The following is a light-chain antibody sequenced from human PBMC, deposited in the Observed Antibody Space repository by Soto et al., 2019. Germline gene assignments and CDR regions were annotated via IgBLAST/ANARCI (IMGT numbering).Light chain of an antibody. CDR1: SSDVGGYNY. J-gene: IGLJ1*01. CDR2: DVS. Sequence: QSALTQPASVSGSPGQSITISCTGTSSDVGGYNYVSWYQQRPGKAPKLMIYDVSNRPSGVPNRFSGSKSGNTASLTISGLQAEDEADYYCSSYTRSSLYVFGTGTKLTVL. CDR3: SSYTRSSLYV. V-gene: IGLV2-14*01.